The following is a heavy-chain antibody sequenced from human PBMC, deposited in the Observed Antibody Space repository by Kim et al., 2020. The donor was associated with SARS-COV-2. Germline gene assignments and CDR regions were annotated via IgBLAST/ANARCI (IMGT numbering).Heavy chain of an antibody. CDR2: IWYDGSNK. J-gene: IGHJ6*02. V-gene: IGHV3-33*01. D-gene: IGHD6-13*01. CDR3: ARGAPGIAAAGRGHGYYGMDV. CDR1: GFTFSSYG. Sequence: GGSLRLSCAASGFTFSSYGMHWVRQAPGKGLEWVAVIWYDGSNKYYADSVKGRFTISRDNSKNTLYLQMNSLRAEDTAVYYCARGAPGIAAAGRGHGYYGMDVWGQGTTVTVSS.